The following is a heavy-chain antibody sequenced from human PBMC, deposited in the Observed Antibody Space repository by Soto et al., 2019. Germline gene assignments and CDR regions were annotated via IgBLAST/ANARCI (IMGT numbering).Heavy chain of an antibody. Sequence: PSEILSLTCAVSGGSISSGGYSWSWIRQQPGKCLEWLGYIYHSGSTYYNPSLKSRVTISVDRSKNQFSLKLSSVTAADTAVYYCARSMGSHDYGDYGEGYYYYGMDVWGQVTTVIVSS. CDR3: ARSMGSHDYGDYGEGYYYYGMDV. CDR2: IYHSGST. D-gene: IGHD4-17*01. J-gene: IGHJ6*02. V-gene: IGHV4-30-2*01. CDR1: GGSISSGGYS.